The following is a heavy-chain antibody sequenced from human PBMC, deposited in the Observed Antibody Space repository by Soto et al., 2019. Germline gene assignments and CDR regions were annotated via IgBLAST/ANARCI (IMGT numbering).Heavy chain of an antibody. V-gene: IGHV1-3*01. D-gene: IGHD3-16*01. CDR2: INAVNGNT. CDR3: ARDLSGWGLTNGHFGVAV. Sequence: QVRLVQSGTEVKKPGASVMVSCKATGYTFANYAIHWVRQAPGQDFEWMGWINAVNGNTRNSQKVQGRVTFTRDTSASTDHMEVGSLRFEDSAVYCGARDLSGWGLTNGHFGVAVWGQGTTVIVSS. CDR1: GYTFANYA. J-gene: IGHJ6*02.